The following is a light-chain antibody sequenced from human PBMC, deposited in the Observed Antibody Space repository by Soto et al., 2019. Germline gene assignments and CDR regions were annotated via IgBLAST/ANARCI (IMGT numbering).Light chain of an antibody. CDR2: DVS. J-gene: IGLJ2*01. CDR3: SSSTGGTTPVV. Sequence: QSALTQPASVSGSPGQSITISCTGTSSDVGGYNYVSWYQQHPGKAPKLMIYDVSNRPSGVSNRFSGSKSGNTASLTISGLHAAEDEDEDCSSSTGGTTPVVFGEGTKLTVL. CDR1: SSDVGGYNY. V-gene: IGLV2-14*01.